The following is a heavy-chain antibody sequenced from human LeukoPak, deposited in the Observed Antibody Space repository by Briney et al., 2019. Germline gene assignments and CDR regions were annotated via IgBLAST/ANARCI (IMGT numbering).Heavy chain of an antibody. V-gene: IGHV3-53*01. CDR2: IFSNDNT. CDR1: GFTVTNNY. D-gene: IGHD4-17*01. Sequence: GGSLRLSCAASGFTVTNNYMCWVHQAPGKGLEWVSVIFSNDNTYHADSVKGRFAISRDTSKNTLYFQMNSLRAEDTAVYYCAAVSTKTYYYGLDVWGQGTTVTVSS. CDR3: AAVSTKTYYYGLDV. J-gene: IGHJ6*02.